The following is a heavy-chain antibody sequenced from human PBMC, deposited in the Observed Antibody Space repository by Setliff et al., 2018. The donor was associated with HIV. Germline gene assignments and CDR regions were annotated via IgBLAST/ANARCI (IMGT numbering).Heavy chain of an antibody. CDR1: GGSFRSSRYY. CDR3: ARDHHGARGDYYYYYMDV. J-gene: IGHJ6*03. D-gene: IGHD3-10*01. Sequence: SETLSLTCTVSGGSFRSSRYYWGWIRQPPGKGLEWIGNIHYGGFFWYSPSLKSRVTISVDTSKNQFSLKVSSVTAADTAVYYCARDHHGARGDYYYYYMDVWGKGTTVTVSS. CDR2: IHYGGFF. V-gene: IGHV4-39*07.